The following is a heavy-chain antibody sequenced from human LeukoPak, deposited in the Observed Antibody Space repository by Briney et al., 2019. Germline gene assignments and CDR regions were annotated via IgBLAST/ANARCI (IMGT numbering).Heavy chain of an antibody. V-gene: IGHV3-30*02. D-gene: IGHD6-19*01. CDR3: AKGKEGSSGWLNWFDP. J-gene: IGHJ5*02. Sequence: GGSLRLSCAASGFNFSDYGMHWVRQAPGKGLEWVAFIRYDATNKYYADSVKGRFTISRDNSKNTLYLQMNSLRAEDTAVYYCAKGKEGSSGWLNWFDPWGQGTLVTVSS. CDR1: GFNFSDYG. CDR2: IRYDATNK.